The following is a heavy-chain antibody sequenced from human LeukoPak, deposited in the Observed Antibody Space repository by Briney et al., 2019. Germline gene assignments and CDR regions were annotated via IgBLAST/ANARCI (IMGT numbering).Heavy chain of an antibody. CDR1: GGSISSGDYY. J-gene: IGHJ5*02. D-gene: IGHD3-22*01. V-gene: IGHV4-30-4*01. Sequence: SQTLSLTSTVSGGSISSGDYYWSWIRQPPGKGLEWIAYMYHSGSTYYNPSLKSRVTMSADTSKNQLSLKLSSVTAADTAVYYCARPYYYDSRIDPWGQGILVTVSS. CDR3: ARPYYYDSRIDP. CDR2: MYHSGST.